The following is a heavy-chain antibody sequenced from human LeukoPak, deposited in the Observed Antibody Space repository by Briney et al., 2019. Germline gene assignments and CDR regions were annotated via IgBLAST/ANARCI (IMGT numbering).Heavy chain of an antibody. J-gene: IGHJ5*02. CDR3: ARGRPTTSIAAAGVNWFDP. Sequence: ASVKVSCKASGGTFSSYAISWVRQAPGQGLEWMGGIIPILGTANYAQKFQGRVTITADKSTSTAYMELSSLRSEDTAVYYCARGRPTTSIAAAGVNWFDPWGQGTLVTVSS. D-gene: IGHD6-13*01. CDR2: IIPILGTA. V-gene: IGHV1-69*10. CDR1: GGTFSSYA.